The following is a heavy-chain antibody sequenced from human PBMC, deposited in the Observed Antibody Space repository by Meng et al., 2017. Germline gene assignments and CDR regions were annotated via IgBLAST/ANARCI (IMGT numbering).Heavy chain of an antibody. D-gene: IGHD1-1*01. V-gene: IGHV1-69*01. Sequence: QVVLVPWGAEVNSSGPSVNLPCQASGRTFISYAICWVRHAPGQGLELMGGILPIFCTENYAQTFQGRVTITADESTSTAYMEKSGLRSEDTAVYYCAREGLGLVQLERHYYFDYWGQGPLVTVSS. CDR2: ILPIFCTE. J-gene: IGHJ4*02. CDR3: AREGLGLVQLERHYYFDY. CDR1: GRTFISYA.